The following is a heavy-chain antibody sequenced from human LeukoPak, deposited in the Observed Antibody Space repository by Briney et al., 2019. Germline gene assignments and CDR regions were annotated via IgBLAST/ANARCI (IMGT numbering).Heavy chain of an antibody. CDR2: ISGSGGST. CDR3: AKDHEKEGTIDY. CDR1: GFTVSSDN. V-gene: IGHV3-23*01. J-gene: IGHJ4*02. Sequence: GGSLRLSCAASGFTVSSDNMSWVRQAPGKGLEWVSAISGSGGSTYYADSVKGRFTISRDNSKNTLYLQMNSLRAEDTAVYYCAKDHEKEGTIDYWGQGTLVTVSS.